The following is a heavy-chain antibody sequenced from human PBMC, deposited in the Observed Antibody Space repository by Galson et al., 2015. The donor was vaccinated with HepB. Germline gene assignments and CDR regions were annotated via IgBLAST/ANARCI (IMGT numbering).Heavy chain of an antibody. Sequence: SLRLSCAASGFAVSSNYMSWVRQAPGKGLEWVSSISSSSSYIYYADSVKGRFTISRDNAKNSLYLQMNSLRAEDTAVYYCARDFRYCSSTSCFNYYYYGMDVWGQGTTVTVSS. V-gene: IGHV3-21*01. J-gene: IGHJ6*02. CDR2: ISSSSSYI. D-gene: IGHD2-2*01. CDR3: ARDFRYCSSTSCFNYYYYGMDV. CDR1: GFAVSSNY.